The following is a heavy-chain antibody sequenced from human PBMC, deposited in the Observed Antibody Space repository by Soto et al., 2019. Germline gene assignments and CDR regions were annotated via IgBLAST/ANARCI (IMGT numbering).Heavy chain of an antibody. V-gene: IGHV1-18*04. CDR3: AREGVQQLVGDTYYYYYGMDV. J-gene: IGHJ6*02. CDR2: ISAYNGNT. D-gene: IGHD6-13*01. CDR1: GYTFTSYG. Sequence: ASGKVSCKASGYTFTSYGISWVRQAPGQGLEWMGWISAYNGNTNYAQKLQGRVTMTTDTSTSTAYMELRSLRSDDTAVYYCAREGVQQLVGDTYYYYYGMDVWGQGTTVTVSS.